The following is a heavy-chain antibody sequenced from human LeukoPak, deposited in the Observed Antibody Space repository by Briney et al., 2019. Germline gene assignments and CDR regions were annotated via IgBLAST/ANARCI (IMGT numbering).Heavy chain of an antibody. V-gene: IGHV3-33*08. CDR3: AREQYYYDSSGYSSTFYFDY. J-gene: IGHJ4*02. Sequence: GGSLRLSCAASGFTFSSYAMHWVRQAPGKGLEWVAVIWYDGSNKYYADSVKGRFTISRDNSKNTLYLQMNSLRAEDTAVYYCAREQYYYDSSGYSSTFYFDYWGQGTLVTVSS. CDR2: IWYDGSNK. D-gene: IGHD3-22*01. CDR1: GFTFSSYA.